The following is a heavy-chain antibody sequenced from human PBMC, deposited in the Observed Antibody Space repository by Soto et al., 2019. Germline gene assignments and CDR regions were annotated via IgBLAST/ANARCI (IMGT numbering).Heavy chain of an antibody. CDR2: ISSSSSTI. V-gene: IGHV3-48*01. J-gene: IGHJ4*02. CDR1: GFTFSSYS. CDR3: AREAYGPFDY. D-gene: IGHD4-17*01. Sequence: HPGGSLRLSCAASGFTFSSYSMNWVRQAPGKGLEWVSYISSSSSTIYYADSVKGRFTISRDNAKNSLYLQMNSLRAEDAAVYYCAREAYGPFDYWGQGTLVTVSS.